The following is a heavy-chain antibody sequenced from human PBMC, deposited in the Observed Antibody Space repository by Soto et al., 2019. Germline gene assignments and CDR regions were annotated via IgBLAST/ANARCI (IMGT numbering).Heavy chain of an antibody. J-gene: IGHJ4*02. CDR2: ISSSSTI. CDR3: AREVFYDY. V-gene: IGHV3-48*02. CDR1: GFTFSTYN. Sequence: EVQLVESGGGLVQPGGSLRLSCAASGFTFSTYNMNWVRQAPGKGLEWVSYISSSSTIYYADSVKGRFTISRDNAKNSLYLQMNSLRDEDTAVYYCAREVFYDYWGQGTLVTVSS.